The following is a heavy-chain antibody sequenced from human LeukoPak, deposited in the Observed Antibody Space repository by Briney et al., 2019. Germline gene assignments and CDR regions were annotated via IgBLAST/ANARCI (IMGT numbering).Heavy chain of an antibody. V-gene: IGHV3-66*01. D-gene: IGHD3-10*01. CDR1: GFTVSSNY. CDR2: IYSGGST. CDR3: AREDRSGSYPDY. J-gene: IGHJ4*02. Sequence: SGGSLRLSCAASGFTVSSNYMSWVRQAPGKGLGWVSVIYSGGSTYYADSVKGRFTISRDNSKNTLYLQMNSLRAEDTAVYYCAREDRSGSYPDYWGQGTLVTVSS.